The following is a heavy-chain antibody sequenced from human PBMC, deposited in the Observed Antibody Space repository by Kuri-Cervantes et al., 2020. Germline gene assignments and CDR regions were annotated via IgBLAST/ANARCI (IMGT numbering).Heavy chain of an antibody. D-gene: IGHD2-15*01. CDR2: ISYDGSNK. CDR3: ARDDMNNY. J-gene: IGHJ4*02. Sequence: GESLKISCAASGFTFSSYGMHWVRQAPGKGLEWVAVISYDGSNKYYADSVKGRFTISRDNSKNTLYLQMNSLRAEDTAVFYCARDDMNNYWGQGTLVTVSS. V-gene: IGHV3-30*03. CDR1: GFTFSSYG.